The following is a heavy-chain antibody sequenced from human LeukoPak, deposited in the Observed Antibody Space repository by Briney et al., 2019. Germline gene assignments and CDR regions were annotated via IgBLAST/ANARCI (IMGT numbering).Heavy chain of an antibody. Sequence: GGSLRLSCAASGFTFSSYAMSWVRRAPGKGLEWVSAISGSGGSTYYADSVKGRLTISRDNSKNTLYLQMNSLRAEDTAVYYCAKVGGSYGGNSFSPFDYWGQGTLVTVSS. J-gene: IGHJ4*02. CDR2: ISGSGGST. CDR1: GFTFSSYA. D-gene: IGHD4-23*01. CDR3: AKVGGSYGGNSFSPFDY. V-gene: IGHV3-23*01.